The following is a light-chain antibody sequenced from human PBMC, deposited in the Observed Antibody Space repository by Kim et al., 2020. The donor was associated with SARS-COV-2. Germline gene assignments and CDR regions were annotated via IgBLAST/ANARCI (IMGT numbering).Light chain of an antibody. CDR2: GAI. CDR3: QQYGSSPDT. J-gene: IGKJ2*01. V-gene: IGKV3-20*01. Sequence: FSPGERATLSCRASQSISRRYLAWYQQKPGQAPRLLIHGAISRATGIPDRFSGSGSGTDFTLTISRLEPEDFAVYYCQQYGSSPDTFGQGTKLEI. CDR1: QSISRRY.